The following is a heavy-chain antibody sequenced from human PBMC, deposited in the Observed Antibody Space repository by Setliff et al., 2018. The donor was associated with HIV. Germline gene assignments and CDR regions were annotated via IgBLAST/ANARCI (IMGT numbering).Heavy chain of an antibody. D-gene: IGHD3-9*01. CDR2: ISAYNGNT. J-gene: IGHJ4*02. Sequence: ASVKVSCKASGYPFISDGITWVRQAPGQGLEWMGWISAYNGNTNYAQKLQGRVTMTTDTSTSTAYMELRSLRSDDTAVYYCARVGGPYYEFLTGYYGAVDYWGQGTRVTVSS. CDR3: ARVGGPYYEFLTGYYGAVDY. CDR1: GYPFISDG. V-gene: IGHV1-18*01.